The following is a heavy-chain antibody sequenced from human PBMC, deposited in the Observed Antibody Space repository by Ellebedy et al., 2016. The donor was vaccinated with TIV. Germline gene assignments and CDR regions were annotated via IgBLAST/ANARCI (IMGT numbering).Heavy chain of an antibody. V-gene: IGHV3-23*01. J-gene: IGHJ4*02. CDR2: ISGSGGTT. Sequence: GESLKISCAASGFTFSNYAMSWVRQAPGKGLEWVSSISGSGGTTSYADSVKGRFTISRDNSKNTLSLQMNNLRPEDTALYYCFIYRGSAAADKGYWGQGTQLTVSS. CDR3: FIYRGSAAADKGY. CDR1: GFTFSNYA. D-gene: IGHD3-10*01.